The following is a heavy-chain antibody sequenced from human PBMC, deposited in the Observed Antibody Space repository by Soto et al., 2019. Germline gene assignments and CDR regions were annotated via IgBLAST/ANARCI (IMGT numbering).Heavy chain of an antibody. CDR2: IDPSDSYT. Sequence: GESLKISCKGSGYSFTSYWISWVRQMPGKGLEWMGRIDPSDSYTNYSPSFQGHVTISADKSISTAYLQWSSLKASDTAMYYCARQGGGSGYDYYYYGMDVWGQGTTVPVSS. D-gene: IGHD5-12*01. CDR3: ARQGGGSGYDYYYYGMDV. CDR1: GYSFTSYW. V-gene: IGHV5-10-1*01. J-gene: IGHJ6*02.